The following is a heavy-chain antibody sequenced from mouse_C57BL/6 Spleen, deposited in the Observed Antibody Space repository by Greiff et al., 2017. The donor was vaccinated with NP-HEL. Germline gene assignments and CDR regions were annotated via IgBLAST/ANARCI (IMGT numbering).Heavy chain of an antibody. CDR2: IDPSDSYT. D-gene: IGHD1-1*01. V-gene: IGHV1-50*01. CDR1: GYTFTSYW. J-gene: IGHJ1*03. Sequence: QVQLQQPGAELVKPGASVKLSCKASGYTFTSYWMQWVKQRPGQGLEWIGEIDPSDSYTNYNQKFKGKATLTVDTSSSTAYMQLSSLTSEDSAVYYCARTYYGSSYEYFDVWGTGTTVTVSS. CDR3: ARTYYGSSYEYFDV.